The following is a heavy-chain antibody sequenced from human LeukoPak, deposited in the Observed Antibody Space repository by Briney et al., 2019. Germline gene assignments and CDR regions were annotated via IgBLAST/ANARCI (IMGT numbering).Heavy chain of an antibody. J-gene: IGHJ4*02. V-gene: IGHV1-2*02. CDR2: INPNSGGT. CDR3: ARDPVRYYDSSGYYYGSAFDY. CDR1: GYTFTGYY. D-gene: IGHD3-22*01. Sequence: GASVTVSCKASGYTFTGYYTHWVRQAPGQGLEWMGWINPNSGGTNYAQKFQGRVTMTRDTSISTAYMELSRLRSDDTAVYYCARDPVRYYDSSGYYYGSAFDYWGQGTLVTVSS.